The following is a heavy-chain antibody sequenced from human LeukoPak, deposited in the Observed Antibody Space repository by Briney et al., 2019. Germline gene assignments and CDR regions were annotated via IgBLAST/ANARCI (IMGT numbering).Heavy chain of an antibody. J-gene: IGHJ4*02. CDR1: GYTFTSYG. CDR3: ASLRLIDY. V-gene: IGHV1-2*02. Sequence: ASVKVSCKASGYTFTSYGISWVRQAPGQGLEWMGCINPNSGATNYAQKFQGRVTMTRDTSISTAYMELSGLRSDDTAVYYCASLRLIDYWGQGTLVTVSS. D-gene: IGHD3-16*01. CDR2: INPNSGAT.